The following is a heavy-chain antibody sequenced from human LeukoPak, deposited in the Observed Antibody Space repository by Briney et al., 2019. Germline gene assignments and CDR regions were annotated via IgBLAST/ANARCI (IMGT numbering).Heavy chain of an antibody. V-gene: IGHV1-46*01. J-gene: IGHJ3*02. D-gene: IGHD1-1*01. CDR3: ARDRELERRAFDI. CDR1: GYTFTSYY. Sequence: GASVKVSCKASGYTFTSYYMHWVRQAPGQGLEWMGIINPSGGSTSYAQKFQGRVTMTRDMSTSTVYMELGSLRSEDTAVYYCARDRELERRAFDIWGQGTMVTVSS. CDR2: INPSGGST.